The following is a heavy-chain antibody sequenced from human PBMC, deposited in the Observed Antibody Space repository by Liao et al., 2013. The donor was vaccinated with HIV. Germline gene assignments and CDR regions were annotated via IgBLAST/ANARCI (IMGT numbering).Heavy chain of an antibody. CDR2: IYTTGNT. J-gene: IGHJ3*02. CDR3: AGVASIFGTEGYDGFGI. D-gene: IGHD1-1*01. V-gene: IGHV4-61*02. CDR1: GVSISGGSHF. Sequence: QVELQESGPGLVKPSQTLSLSCTVSGVSISGGSHFLNWIRQPAGRGLEWLGRIYTTGNTDYNPSLKSRLTISLDTANNQFSLKLRSVTAADTAVYYCAGVASIFGTEGYDGFGIWGQGTTGHRLL.